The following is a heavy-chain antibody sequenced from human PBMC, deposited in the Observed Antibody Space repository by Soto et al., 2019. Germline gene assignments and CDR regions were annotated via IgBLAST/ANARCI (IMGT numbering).Heavy chain of an antibody. CDR3: AKRGYCTNGVCDGSPYYFDY. D-gene: IGHD2-8*01. J-gene: IGHJ4*02. Sequence: EVQLLESGGGLVQPGGSLRLSCAASGFTFSSYAMSWVRQAPGKGLEWVSAISGSGGSTYYADSVKGRFTISRDNSKNTLYLQMNSLRAEDTAVYYCAKRGYCTNGVCDGSPYYFDYWGQGTLVTVSS. V-gene: IGHV3-23*01. CDR1: GFTFSSYA. CDR2: ISGSGGST.